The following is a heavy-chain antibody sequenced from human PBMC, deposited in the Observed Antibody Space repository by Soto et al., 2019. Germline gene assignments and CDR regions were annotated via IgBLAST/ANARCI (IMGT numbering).Heavy chain of an antibody. CDR3: ANASVVVPAARNRGAPYNYYGLDV. Sequence: GGSLRLSCAASGFTFSSFWISCVRQAPGGGREWVANIKQDGSEKKYMDSVKGRFTISRDNARNSLYLQLNSLRAEDTAVYYCANASVVVPAARNRGAPYNYYGLDVWGQGTTVTVSS. V-gene: IGHV3-7*03. CDR2: IKQDGSEK. J-gene: IGHJ6*02. D-gene: IGHD2-2*01. CDR1: GFTFSSFW.